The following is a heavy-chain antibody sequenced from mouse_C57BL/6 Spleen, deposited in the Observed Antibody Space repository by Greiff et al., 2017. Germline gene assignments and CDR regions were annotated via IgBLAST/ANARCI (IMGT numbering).Heavy chain of an antibody. CDR1: GYTFTSYW. D-gene: IGHD2-4*01. V-gene: IGHV1-55*01. J-gene: IGHJ3*01. Sequence: QVQLQQPGAELVKPGASVKMSCKASGYTFTSYWITWVKQRPGQGLEWIGDIYPGSGSTNYNEKFKSKATLTVDTSSSTAYMQLSSLTSEDSAVYCCARWDYEGSGFAYWGQGTLVTVSA. CDR3: ARWDYEGSGFAY. CDR2: IYPGSGST.